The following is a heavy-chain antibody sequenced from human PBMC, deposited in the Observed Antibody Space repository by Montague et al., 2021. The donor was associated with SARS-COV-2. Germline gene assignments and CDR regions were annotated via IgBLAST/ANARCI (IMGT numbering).Heavy chain of an antibody. J-gene: IGHJ4*02. Sequence: SLRLSCAASVFIFRHYAISWVRQAPGKGLEWVSGISTSFDYTYYADSGKGRFTISRDNSRNTLYLQLNSLRAEATAIYYCAKDREMDYSADYWGQGTLVTVSS. D-gene: IGHD5-24*01. CDR3: AKDREMDYSADY. CDR1: VFIFRHYA. CDR2: ISTSFDYT. V-gene: IGHV3-23*01.